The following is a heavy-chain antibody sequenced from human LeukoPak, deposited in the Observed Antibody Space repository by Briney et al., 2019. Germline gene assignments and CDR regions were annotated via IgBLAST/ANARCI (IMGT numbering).Heavy chain of an antibody. CDR1: GYTFTGYY. CDR2: INPSGGST. D-gene: IGHD4-23*01. CDR3: ARWGVNGGNRGLAALDY. J-gene: IGHJ4*02. V-gene: IGHV1-46*01. Sequence: GASVKVSCKASGYTFTGYYMHWVRQATGQGLDYMGIINPSGGSTSYAQKFQGRVTMTRDTSTGTVYMELSSLRSEDTAVYYCARWGVNGGNRGLAALDYWGQGTLVTVSS.